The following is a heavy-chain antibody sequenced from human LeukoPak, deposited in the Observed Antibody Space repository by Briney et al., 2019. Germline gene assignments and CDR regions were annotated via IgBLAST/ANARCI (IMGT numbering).Heavy chain of an antibody. Sequence: ASVKVSCKASGYTFTNYAVSWVRQAPEQGLEYMGYISAYNGNTNYVQSLQGRVTMTTDTSTTTVYMELRSLRSDDTAVYYCARLYSSGWPLECMDVWGQGTTVTVSS. D-gene: IGHD6-19*01. J-gene: IGHJ6*02. CDR3: ARLYSSGWPLECMDV. CDR1: GYTFTNYA. V-gene: IGHV1-18*01. CDR2: ISAYNGNT.